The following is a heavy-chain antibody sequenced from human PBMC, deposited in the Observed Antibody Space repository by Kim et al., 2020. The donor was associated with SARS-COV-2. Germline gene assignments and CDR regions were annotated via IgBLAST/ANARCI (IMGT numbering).Heavy chain of an antibody. V-gene: IGHV1-69*13. CDR1: GYTFTSYD. CDR3: AGLWFRELFPGYYYMDV. D-gene: IGHD3-10*01. J-gene: IGHJ6*03. CDR2: IIPIFGTA. Sequence: SVKVSCKASGYTFTSYDINWVRQATGQGLEWMGGIIPIFGTANYAQKFQGRVTITADESTSTAYMELSSLRSEDTAVYYCAGLWFRELFPGYYYMDVWG.